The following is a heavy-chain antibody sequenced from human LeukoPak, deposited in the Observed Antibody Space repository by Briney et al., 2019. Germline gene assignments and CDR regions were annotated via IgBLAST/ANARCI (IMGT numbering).Heavy chain of an antibody. CDR3: ARDAYDYVWGRNWFDP. CDR1: GYTFTGYY. D-gene: IGHD3-16*01. CDR2: INPNSGGT. Sequence: VASVKVSCKASGYTFTGYYMHWVRQAPGQGFEWMGWINPNSGGTNYAQKFQGRVTMTRDTSISTAYMELSRLRSDDTAVYYCARDAYDYVWGRNWFDPWGQGTLVTVSS. J-gene: IGHJ5*02. V-gene: IGHV1-2*02.